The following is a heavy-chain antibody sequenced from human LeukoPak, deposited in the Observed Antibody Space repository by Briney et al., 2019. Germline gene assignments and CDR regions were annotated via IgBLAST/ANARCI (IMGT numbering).Heavy chain of an antibody. Sequence: PSETLSLTCAVYGGSFSGYYWSWIRQPPGKGLEWIGEINHSGSTNYNPSLKSRVTISVDTSKNQFSLKLSSVTAADTAVYHCARTNSGSYHGAVSNIDYWGQGTLVTVSS. D-gene: IGHD1-26*01. J-gene: IGHJ4*02. CDR1: GGSFSGYY. CDR2: INHSGST. V-gene: IGHV4-34*01. CDR3: ARTNSGSYHGAVSNIDY.